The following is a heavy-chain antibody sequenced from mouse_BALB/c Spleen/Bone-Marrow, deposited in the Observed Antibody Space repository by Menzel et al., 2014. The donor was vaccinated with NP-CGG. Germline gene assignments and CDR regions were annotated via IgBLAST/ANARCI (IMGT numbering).Heavy chain of an antibody. CDR3: TRRRGRLYFVN. D-gene: IGHD2-14*01. CDR1: GFTFTSYY. V-gene: IGHV1-53*01. Sequence: VQLQQSGPELVKPGASVKLSCTASGFTFTSYYMHWMKQRPGQGLEWIGKINPSNGGTDFNAKFQSKATLTVDKSPKATYMQISSVTYDVTSVYYSTRRRGRLYFVNWGQRTPLTQSS. J-gene: IGHJ2*01. CDR2: INPSNGGT.